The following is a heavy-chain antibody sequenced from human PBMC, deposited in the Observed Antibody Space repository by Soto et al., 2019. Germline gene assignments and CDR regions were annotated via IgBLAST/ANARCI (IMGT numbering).Heavy chain of an antibody. J-gene: IGHJ6*02. CDR3: ARMCVIAYYYDSSGSTVYGMDV. Sequence: SETLSLTCAVSGGSISSSNWWSWVRQPPGKGLEWIGEIYHSGSTNYNPSLKSLVTISVDKSKNQFSLKLSSVTAADTAVYYCARMCVIAYYYDSSGSTVYGMDVWGQGTTVTVSS. CDR1: GGSISSSNW. CDR2: IYHSGST. V-gene: IGHV4-4*02. D-gene: IGHD3-22*01.